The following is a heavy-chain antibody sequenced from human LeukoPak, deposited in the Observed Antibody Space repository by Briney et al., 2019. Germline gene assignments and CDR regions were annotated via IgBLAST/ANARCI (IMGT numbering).Heavy chain of an antibody. CDR3: ARVRGSGSYYSPPPTVFDY. CDR2: INPNSGGT. CDR1: GYTFTGYY. D-gene: IGHD3-10*01. J-gene: IGHJ4*02. V-gene: IGHV1-2*02. Sequence: GASVKVSCKASGYTFTGYYMHWVRQAPGQGLEWMGWINPNSGGTNYAQKFQGRVTMTRDTSISTAYVELSRLRSDDTAVYYCARVRGSGSYYSPPPTVFDYWGQGTLVTVSS.